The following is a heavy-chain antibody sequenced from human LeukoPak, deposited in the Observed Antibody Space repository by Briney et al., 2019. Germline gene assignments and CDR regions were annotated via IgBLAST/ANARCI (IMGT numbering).Heavy chain of an antibody. V-gene: IGHV1-8*01. Sequence: GASVKVSCKASGYTFTSYDINWVRQATGRGLEWMGWMNPNSGNTGYAQKFQGRVTMTRNTSISTAYMELSSLRSEDTAVYYCARTLSDWLRPPIYYFDYWGQGTLVTVSS. CDR2: MNPNSGNT. CDR3: ARTLSDWLRPPIYYFDY. D-gene: IGHD5-12*01. J-gene: IGHJ4*02. CDR1: GYTFTSYD.